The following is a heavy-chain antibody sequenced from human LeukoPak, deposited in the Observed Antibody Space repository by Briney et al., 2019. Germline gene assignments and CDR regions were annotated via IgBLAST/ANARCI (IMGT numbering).Heavy chain of an antibody. D-gene: IGHD3-10*01. CDR3: TRDGGGALLWFGDGRRNDAFDI. CDR2: INHSGST. J-gene: IGHJ3*02. Sequence: SETLSLTCAVYGGSFSGYYWSWIRQPPGKGLEWIGEINHSGSTNYNPSLKSRVTISVDTSKNQFSLKLSSVTAADTAMYYCTRDGGGALLWFGDGRRNDAFDIWGQGTMVTVSS. CDR1: GGSFSGYY. V-gene: IGHV4-34*01.